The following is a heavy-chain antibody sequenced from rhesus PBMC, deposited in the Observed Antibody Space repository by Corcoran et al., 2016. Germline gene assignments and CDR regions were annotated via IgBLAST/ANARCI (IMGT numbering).Heavy chain of an antibody. CDR3: ARLGAFDY. CDR2: INGNSGST. J-gene: IGHJ4*01. Sequence: QVQLQESGPGLVKSSETLSLTCAVSGGSFSSYGWSWIRQPPGKGLEWIGEINGNSGSTNYNPSLKSRVTISKDASKNQFSLKLSSVTAADTAVYYCARLGAFDYWGQGVLVTVSS. CDR1: GGSFSSYG. V-gene: IGHV4-80*01.